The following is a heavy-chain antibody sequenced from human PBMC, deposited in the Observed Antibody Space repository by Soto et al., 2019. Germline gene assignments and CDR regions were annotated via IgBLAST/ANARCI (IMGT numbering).Heavy chain of an antibody. D-gene: IGHD6-6*01. Sequence: GGSLRLSSTASKFTFVTYAMEGVRQAPGKGLEWVAVISYDGGNKYYADSVKGRFTSSRDNSKNTLYLQMNSLRAEDTAVYYCAREKASQLANFDYWGQGNLVTVSS. CDR2: ISYDGGNK. CDR3: AREKASQLANFDY. V-gene: IGHV3-30-3*01. CDR1: KFTFVTYA. J-gene: IGHJ4*02.